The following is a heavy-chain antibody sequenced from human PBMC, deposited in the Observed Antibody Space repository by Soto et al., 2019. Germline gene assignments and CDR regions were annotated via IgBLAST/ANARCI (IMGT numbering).Heavy chain of an antibody. D-gene: IGHD6-6*01. V-gene: IGHV3-7*03. CDR2: IKQDGSEK. CDR1: GFTFSNFW. J-gene: IGHJ6*02. CDR3: ARTRSFTLGFYYDGMDV. Sequence: GGSLRLSCAASGFTFSNFWMSWVRQAPGKGLEWVANIKQDGSEKYYVDSVKGRFTISRDNAKNSLYLQWTSLKASDTALYYCARTRSFTLGFYYDGMDVWGQGTTVTVSS.